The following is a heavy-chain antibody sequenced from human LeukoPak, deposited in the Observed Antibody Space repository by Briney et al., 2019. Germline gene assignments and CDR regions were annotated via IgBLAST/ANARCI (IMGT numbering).Heavy chain of an antibody. J-gene: IGHJ5*02. CDR2: ISAYNGNT. CDR3: ARCIAAAGTQYNWFDP. Sequence: ASVKVSCRASGYPFTSYGIHWVRQAPGQGLEWMGWISAYNGNTDYAQKLQGRITMTTDASTSTAFMELRSLRSDDTAVYYCARCIAAAGTQYNWFDPWGQGTLVTVSS. CDR1: GYPFTSYG. V-gene: IGHV1-18*01. D-gene: IGHD6-13*01.